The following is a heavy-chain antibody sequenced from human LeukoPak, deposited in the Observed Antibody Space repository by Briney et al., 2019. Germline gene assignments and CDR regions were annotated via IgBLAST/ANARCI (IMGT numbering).Heavy chain of an antibody. CDR3: VKGYCSGTFCY. D-gene: IGHD2-15*01. V-gene: IGHV3-49*04. J-gene: IGHJ4*02. CDR1: GFTFGDYA. CDR2: IYSKNNGWTI. Sequence: GRSLRLSCTTSGFTFGDYAMSWVRQAPGKGLEWVGVIYSKNNGWTIQYAAAVKGRFTISRDDSKDHAFLQIDSLKTEDTAVYYFVKGYCSGTFCYWGQGTLVTVSS.